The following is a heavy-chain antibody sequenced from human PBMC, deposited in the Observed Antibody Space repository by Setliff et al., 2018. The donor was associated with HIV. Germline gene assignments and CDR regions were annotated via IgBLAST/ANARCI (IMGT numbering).Heavy chain of an antibody. CDR1: GFTFSSYS. CDR2: ISSSSSSI. CDR3: VRGPQFRPH. J-gene: IGHJ4*02. V-gene: IGHV3-48*01. Sequence: PGGSLRLSCAASGFTFSSYSMNWVRQAPGKGLEWVSYISSSSSSIYHADSVKGRFTISRDNAKNTLYLQMNRLRAEDTALYYRVRGPQFRPHWGQGTLVTVSS.